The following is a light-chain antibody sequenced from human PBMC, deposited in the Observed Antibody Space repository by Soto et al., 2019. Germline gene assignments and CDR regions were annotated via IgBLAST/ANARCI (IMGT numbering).Light chain of an antibody. CDR1: QDISNY. J-gene: IGKJ4*01. CDR3: QQYDNLLPS. CDR2: DAS. Sequence: DIQMTQSPSSLSASVGDRVTITCQARQDISNYLNWYQQKPGKAPKLLIYDASNLETGVPSMFSGSGSGTDFTFTISSLQPEDIATYYCQQYDNLLPSFGGGTKVEIK. V-gene: IGKV1-33*01.